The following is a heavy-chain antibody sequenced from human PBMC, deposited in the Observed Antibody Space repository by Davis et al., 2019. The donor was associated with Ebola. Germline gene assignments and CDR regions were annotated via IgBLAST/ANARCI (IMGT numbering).Heavy chain of an antibody. J-gene: IGHJ6*04. CDR1: GFTFNQYA. D-gene: IGHD3-9*01. CDR2: ISKSGRDT. V-gene: IGHV3-23*01. Sequence: GESLKISCAASGFTFNQYAMTWVRQAPGKGLEWVSTISKSGRDTNYADSVKGRLSVSSDNSKNTVYLQMHSLRAEDTAVYYCAKDLLVTDYDILTVGGMDVWGKGTTVTVSS. CDR3: AKDLLVTDYDILTVGGMDV.